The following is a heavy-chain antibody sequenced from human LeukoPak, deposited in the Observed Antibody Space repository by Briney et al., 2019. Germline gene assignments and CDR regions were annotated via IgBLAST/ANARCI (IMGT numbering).Heavy chain of an antibody. CDR1: GGSISSSNHY. J-gene: IGHJ4*02. Sequence: SETLSLTCTVSGGSISSSNHYWGWIRRPPGKGLEWIGSMSYSGSTFYNPSLKSRVTISVDTSKNQFSLRLSSVTAADTAVYYCARTLRYFDWLPAGETDYWGQGTLVTVSS. D-gene: IGHD3-9*01. CDR2: MSYSGST. CDR3: ARTLRYFDWLPAGETDY. V-gene: IGHV4-39*01.